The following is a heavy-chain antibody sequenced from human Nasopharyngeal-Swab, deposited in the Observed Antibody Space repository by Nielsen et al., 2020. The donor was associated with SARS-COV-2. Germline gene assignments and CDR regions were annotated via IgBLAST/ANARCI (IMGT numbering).Heavy chain of an antibody. J-gene: IGHJ4*02. CDR2: ISSSSSYI. V-gene: IGHV3-21*01. CDR3: ARGSVAGGL. Sequence: GESLKISCAASGFTFSSYSMNWVRQAPGKGLEWVSSISSSSSYIYYADSVKGRFTISRDNAKNSLYLQVNSLRAEDTAVYYCARGSVAGGLWGQGTLVTVSS. D-gene: IGHD6-19*01. CDR1: GFTFSSYS.